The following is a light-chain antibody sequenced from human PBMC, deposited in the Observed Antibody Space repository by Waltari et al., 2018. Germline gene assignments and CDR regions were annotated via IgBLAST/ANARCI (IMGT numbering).Light chain of an antibody. Sequence: QSALTQPASVSGSPGQSITISCTGTNNHVGPSHYVPWYHHHPGKVPKLIIFEVSNRPSGVSIRFSGSKSGNTASLTISGLQAEDEADYYCTSYTLNSTVIFGGGTKLTVL. CDR1: NNHVGPSHY. CDR2: EVS. J-gene: IGLJ2*01. CDR3: TSYTLNSTVI. V-gene: IGLV2-14*01.